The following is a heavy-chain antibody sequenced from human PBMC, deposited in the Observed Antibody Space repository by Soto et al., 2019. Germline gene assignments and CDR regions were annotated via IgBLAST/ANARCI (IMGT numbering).Heavy chain of an antibody. CDR2: IYYSGTT. V-gene: IGHV4-39*01. Sequence: SETLSLTCTVSGGSISSSSYYWVWIRQPPGKGLEWIGSIYYSGTTYYNPSLKSRVTISVDTSKNQFSLKLRSVTAADTAVYYCARQSPDYLGSVGWFDPWGQVTLVTVSS. J-gene: IGHJ5*02. D-gene: IGHD4-17*01. CDR3: ARQSPDYLGSVGWFDP. CDR1: GGSISSSSYY.